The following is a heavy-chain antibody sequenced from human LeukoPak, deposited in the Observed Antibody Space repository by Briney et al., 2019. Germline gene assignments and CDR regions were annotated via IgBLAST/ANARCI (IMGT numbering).Heavy chain of an antibody. CDR3: ARRYCSGGTCYFDY. CDR1: GFTFSNYW. CDR2: INSDESLT. J-gene: IGHJ4*02. D-gene: IGHD2-15*01. V-gene: IGHV3-74*03. Sequence: PGGSLRLSCAASGFTFSNYWMHGVRQAPGKGLVWVSRINSDESLTTYADSVKGRFTISRDNAKNTLYLQMNSLRAEDTAVYYCARRYCSGGTCYFDYWGQGTLVTVSS.